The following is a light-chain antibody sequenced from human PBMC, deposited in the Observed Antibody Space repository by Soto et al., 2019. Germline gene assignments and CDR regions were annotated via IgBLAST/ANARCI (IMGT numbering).Light chain of an antibody. CDR1: QGISSY. CDR2: AAS. J-gene: IGKJ4*01. Sequence: IQLTQSPSSLSASVGDRVTITCRASQGISSYLGWYQQKPGKAPKLLIYAASTLQSGVPSRFSGSGSGTDFTLTISSLQPEDVAAYYCQKYNSAPLTFGGGTKGDIK. CDR3: QKYNSAPLT. V-gene: IGKV1-9*01.